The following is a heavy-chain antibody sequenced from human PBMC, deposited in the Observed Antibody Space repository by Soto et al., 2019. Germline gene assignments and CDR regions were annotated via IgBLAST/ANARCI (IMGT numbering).Heavy chain of an antibody. CDR3: ARVDFQWLVLDY. CDR2: INAGNGNT. Sequence: ASVKVSCKASGYTFTSYAMHWVRQAPGQRLEWMGWINAGNGNTKYSQKFQGRVTITRDTSKNQFSLKLSSVTAADTAVYYCARVDFQWLVLDYWGQGTLVTVSS. J-gene: IGHJ4*02. CDR1: GYTFTSYA. D-gene: IGHD6-19*01. V-gene: IGHV1-3*01.